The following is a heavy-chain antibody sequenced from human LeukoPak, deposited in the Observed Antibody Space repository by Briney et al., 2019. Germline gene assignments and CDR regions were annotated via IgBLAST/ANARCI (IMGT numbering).Heavy chain of an antibody. D-gene: IGHD2-21*02. J-gene: IGHJ5*02. CDR3: ASAPPTTTVTAFDP. V-gene: IGHV4-59*01. Sequence: TSETLSLTCTVSGASISSYYWKWIRQPPGKRLEWIGYIYYSGGTYYNPSLKSRVTTSADTSKNQFSLRLSSVTAADTAVYYCASAPPTTTVTAFDPWGQGTLVTVSS. CDR1: GASISSYY. CDR2: IYYSGGT.